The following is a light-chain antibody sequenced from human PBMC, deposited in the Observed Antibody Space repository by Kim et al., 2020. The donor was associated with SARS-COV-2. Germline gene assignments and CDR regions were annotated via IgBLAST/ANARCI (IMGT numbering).Light chain of an antibody. CDR3: QVWDSSSDHRVV. Sequence: PGMTARIPGGGTSIGSKRLHWYRQQPDQAPLLVINYDSARPSGIPKRFSGSNSGNPATLTISRVEAGDETDYYCQVWDSSSDHRVVFGGGTQLTVL. J-gene: IGLJ2*01. CDR1: SIGSKR. V-gene: IGLV3-21*04. CDR2: YDS.